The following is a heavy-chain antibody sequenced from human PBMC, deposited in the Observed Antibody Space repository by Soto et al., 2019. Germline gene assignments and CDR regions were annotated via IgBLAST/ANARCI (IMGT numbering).Heavy chain of an antibody. CDR3: ARDRRYWSAFDI. D-gene: IGHD2-15*01. V-gene: IGHV1-18*01. CDR2: NSAYNRNT. CDR1: GCTFTSYG. Sequence: ASVKVSCKASGCTFTSYGISWVPKAPGQGLEWMGWNSAYNRNTNYAQKLQGRVTMTTDKSTSTAYMELRSLRSDDTAVYYCARDRRYWSAFDIWAQGPMVTVSS. J-gene: IGHJ3*02.